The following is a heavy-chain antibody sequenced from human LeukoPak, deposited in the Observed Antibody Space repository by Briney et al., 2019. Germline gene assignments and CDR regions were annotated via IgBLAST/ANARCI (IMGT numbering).Heavy chain of an antibody. CDR2: ISSSSSTI. J-gene: IGHJ4*02. V-gene: IGHV3-48*01. CDR3: ARDPITIFGVVIMSFDY. Sequence: GGSLRLSCAASGFTFSSYSMNWVRQAPGKGLEWVSYISSSSSTIYYADSVKGRFTISRDNAKNSLYLQMNSLRAEDTAVYYCARDPITIFGVVIMSFDYWGQGTLVTVSS. D-gene: IGHD3-3*01. CDR1: GFTFSSYS.